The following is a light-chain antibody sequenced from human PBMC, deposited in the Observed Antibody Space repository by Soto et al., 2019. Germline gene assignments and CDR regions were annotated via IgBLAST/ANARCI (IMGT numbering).Light chain of an antibody. V-gene: IGKV3-11*01. Sequence: EIVLTQSPATLSLSPGERDTLSCRASQSVSSYLAWYQQKPGQAPRLLIYDASNRATGIPARFSGSGSGTDFTLTISSLEPEDFAVYYCQQLTNWPPKYTFGQGTKLEIK. CDR2: DAS. CDR3: QQLTNWPPKYT. J-gene: IGKJ2*01. CDR1: QSVSSY.